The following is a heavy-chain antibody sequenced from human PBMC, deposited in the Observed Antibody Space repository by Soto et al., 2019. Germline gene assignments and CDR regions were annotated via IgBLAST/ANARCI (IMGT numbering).Heavy chain of an antibody. CDR2: IVPNVDTV. D-gene: IGHD3-3*01. J-gene: IGHJ4*02. CDR3: ARRDTSGFLRYFDN. CDR1: GGTLSSFINYP. V-gene: IGHV1-69*06. Sequence: QMQLVQSGAEVKKPGSSVKVSCKASGGTLSSFINYPINWVRQAPGQGLGWMGGIVPNVDTVNYAQKFQGRVTITADKSTGTAYMEVSSLRSEDTALYYCARRDTSGFLRYFDNWGQGTLVTVSS.